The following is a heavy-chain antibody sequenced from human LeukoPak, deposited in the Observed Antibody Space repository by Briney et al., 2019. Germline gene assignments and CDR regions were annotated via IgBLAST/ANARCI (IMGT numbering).Heavy chain of an antibody. Sequence: PGRSLRLSCAASGFTFSSYGMHWVRQAPGKGLEWVAVISYDGSNKYYADSVKGRFTISRDNAKNSLYLQMNSLRAEDTAVYYCARDPYNGSYGDDYYYYMDVWGKGTTVTISS. CDR1: GFTFSSYG. D-gene: IGHD1-26*01. CDR2: ISYDGSNK. J-gene: IGHJ6*03. CDR3: ARDPYNGSYGDDYYYYMDV. V-gene: IGHV3-30*03.